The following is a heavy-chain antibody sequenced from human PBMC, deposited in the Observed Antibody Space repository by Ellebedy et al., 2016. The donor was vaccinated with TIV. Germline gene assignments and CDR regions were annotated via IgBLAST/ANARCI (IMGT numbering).Heavy chain of an antibody. Sequence: GESLKISCLTSGFNLNDHDIDWVRQAPGKGLKWVGRIKSKTDGVTTDYAAPVKGRFTISTDDSKNTLYLQMNSLKTEDTAVYYCTTGGFRRYWGQGTLVTVSS. J-gene: IGHJ4*02. CDR3: TTGGFRRY. CDR2: IKSKTDGVTT. CDR1: GFNLNDHD. V-gene: IGHV3-15*01. D-gene: IGHD3-10*01.